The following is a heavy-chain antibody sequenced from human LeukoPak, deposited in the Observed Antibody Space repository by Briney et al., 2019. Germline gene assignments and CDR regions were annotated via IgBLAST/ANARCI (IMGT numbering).Heavy chain of an antibody. V-gene: IGHV3-30*18. CDR1: GFSFSSNC. D-gene: IGHD3-10*01. CDR3: VKEAYYGWGSSPTFYFDY. J-gene: IGHJ4*02. Sequence: GGSLRLSCAVSGFSFSSNCMSWLRQAPGKGLEWVAVISHDVKTTYYADSAKGRFTISRDNSRNTVFLQMNRLRPEDTAVYYCVKEAYYGWGSSPTFYFDYWGQGTRVTVSS. CDR2: ISHDVKTT.